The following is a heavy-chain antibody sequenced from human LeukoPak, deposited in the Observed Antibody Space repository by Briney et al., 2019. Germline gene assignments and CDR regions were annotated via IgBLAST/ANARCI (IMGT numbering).Heavy chain of an antibody. V-gene: IGHV4-34*01. Sequence: PSETLSLTCAVYGGSSSGYYWSWIRQPPGKGLEWIGEINHSGSTNYNPSLKSRVTISVDTSKNQFSLKLSSVTAADTAVYYCARGLGYYGSGSYFPYWGQGTLVTVSS. D-gene: IGHD3-10*01. CDR2: INHSGST. CDR3: ARGLGYYGSGSYFPY. CDR1: GGSSSGYY. J-gene: IGHJ4*02.